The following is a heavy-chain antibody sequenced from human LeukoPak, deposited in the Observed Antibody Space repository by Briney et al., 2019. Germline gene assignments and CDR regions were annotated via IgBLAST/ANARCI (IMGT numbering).Heavy chain of an antibody. Sequence: GESLKISCKGSGYSFTSYWIGWVRQMPGKGLEWMGIIYPGDSDTRYSPSFQGQVTISADKSISTAYLQWSSLKASDTAMYYCARSCTSTSCYLTDAFDIWGQGTMVTVPS. V-gene: IGHV5-51*01. CDR3: ARSCTSTSCYLTDAFDI. CDR2: IYPGDSDT. D-gene: IGHD2-2*01. CDR1: GYSFTSYW. J-gene: IGHJ3*02.